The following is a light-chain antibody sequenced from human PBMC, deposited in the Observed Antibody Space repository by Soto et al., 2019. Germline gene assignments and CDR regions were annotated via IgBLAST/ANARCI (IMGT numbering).Light chain of an antibody. CDR2: DVG. CDR1: NSDVGAYSY. J-gene: IGLJ1*01. V-gene: IGLV2-14*03. CDR3: SSYTAFPTYV. Sequence: QSALTQPASVSGSPGQSITISCTGTNSDVGAYSYVSWYQQYPGKAPKLLIYDVGARPSGISDRFSGSKSGNTASLTISGLQAEDEADYYCSSYTAFPTYVFGSGTTLTVL.